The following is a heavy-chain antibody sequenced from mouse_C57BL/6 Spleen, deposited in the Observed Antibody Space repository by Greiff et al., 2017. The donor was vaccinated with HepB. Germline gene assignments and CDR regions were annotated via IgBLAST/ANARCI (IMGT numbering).Heavy chain of an antibody. D-gene: IGHD1-1*01. Sequence: QVQLQQPGAELVKPGASVKLSCKASGYTFTSYWMHWVKQRPGQGLEWIGMIHPNSGSTNYNEKFKSKATLTVDKSSSTAYMQLSSLTSEDSAVYYCAAYYYGSSSALAWFAYWGQGTLVTVSA. CDR1: GYTFTSYW. CDR3: AAYYYGSSSALAWFAY. V-gene: IGHV1-64*01. J-gene: IGHJ3*01. CDR2: IHPNSGST.